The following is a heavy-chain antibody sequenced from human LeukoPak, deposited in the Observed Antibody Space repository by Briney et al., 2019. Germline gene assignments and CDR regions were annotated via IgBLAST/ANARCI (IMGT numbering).Heavy chain of an antibody. D-gene: IGHD3-9*01. CDR1: GGSFSGYY. CDR2: INHSGST. J-gene: IGHJ4*02. Sequence: SETLSLTCAVYGGSFSGYYWSWIRQPPGKGLECIGEINHSGSTNYNPSLKSRVTISVDTSKNQFSLKLSSVTAADTAVYYCARALDILTGTFDYWGQGTLVTVSS. CDR3: ARALDILTGTFDY. V-gene: IGHV4-34*01.